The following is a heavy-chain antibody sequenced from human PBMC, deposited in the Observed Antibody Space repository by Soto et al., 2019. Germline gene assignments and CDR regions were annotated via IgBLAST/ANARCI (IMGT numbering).Heavy chain of an antibody. J-gene: IGHJ5*02. D-gene: IGHD6-6*01. Sequence: SVKVSCKASGFTFTSSAVQWVRQARGQRLEWIGWIVVGSGNTNYAQKFQERVTITRDMSTSTAYMELSSLRSEDTAVYYCAADGDSRLSNWFAPGGQGTLVPVSS. CDR2: IVVGSGNT. V-gene: IGHV1-58*01. CDR3: AADGDSRLSNWFAP. CDR1: GFTFTSSA.